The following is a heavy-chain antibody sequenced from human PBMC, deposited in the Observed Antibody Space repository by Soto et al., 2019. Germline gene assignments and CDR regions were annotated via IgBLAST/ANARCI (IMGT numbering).Heavy chain of an antibody. Sequence: QVQLVESGGGVVQPGRSLRLACAASGFTFNNYGMHWVRQAPGKGLEWVAVIWNDGNGYYYANSVKGRFTISRDNSKNTVYLQMSSLRAEDTAVYYCARRQIPPPTRGAASARGGMDVWGQGTTVTVSS. V-gene: IGHV3-33*01. J-gene: IGHJ6*02. CDR3: ARRQIPPPTRGAASARGGMDV. CDR1: GFTFNNYG. D-gene: IGHD6-13*01. CDR2: IWNDGNGY.